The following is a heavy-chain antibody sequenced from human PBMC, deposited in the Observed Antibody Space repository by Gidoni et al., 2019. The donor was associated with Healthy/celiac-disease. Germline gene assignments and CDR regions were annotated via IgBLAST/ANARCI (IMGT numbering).Heavy chain of an antibody. D-gene: IGHD3-10*01. V-gene: IGHV3-23*01. Sequence: EVQLLDSWGGLVQPGGSLRLACAASGFTFRSYAMRWVRQAPGKGLEWVAAISGSGGSTYYADSVKGRFTISRDNSKNTLYLQMNSLRAEDTAVYYCAKDPSSGSYTSSFDYWGQGTLVTVSS. CDR1: GFTFRSYA. CDR2: ISGSGGST. J-gene: IGHJ4*02. CDR3: AKDPSSGSYTSSFDY.